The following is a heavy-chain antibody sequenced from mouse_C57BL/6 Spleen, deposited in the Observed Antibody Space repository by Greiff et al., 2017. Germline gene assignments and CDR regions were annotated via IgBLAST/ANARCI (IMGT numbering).Heavy chain of an antibody. Sequence: QVQLQQSGAELARPGASVKLSCKASGYTFTSYGISWVKQRTGQGLEWIGEIYPRSGNTYYNEKFKGKATLTADKSSSTAYMELRSLTSEDSAVYFCARWNYDYDDRGWYFDVWGTGTTVTVSS. CDR2: IYPRSGNT. J-gene: IGHJ1*03. CDR1: GYTFTSYG. V-gene: IGHV1-81*01. D-gene: IGHD2-4*01. CDR3: ARWNYDYDDRGWYFDV.